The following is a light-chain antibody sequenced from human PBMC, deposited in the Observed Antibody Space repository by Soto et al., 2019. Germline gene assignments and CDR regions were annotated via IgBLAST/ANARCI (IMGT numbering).Light chain of an antibody. V-gene: IGLV2-8*01. CDR2: EVN. Sequence: QSALTQPPSASGSPGQSVTISCTGTRSDVGGYNYVSWYQQYPDKVPKLMIYEVNKRPSGVPDRFSGSKSGNTASLTISGLQADDEADYYCTSYAGGNNVFGTGTKVTVL. CDR1: RSDVGGYNY. CDR3: TSYAGGNNV. J-gene: IGLJ1*01.